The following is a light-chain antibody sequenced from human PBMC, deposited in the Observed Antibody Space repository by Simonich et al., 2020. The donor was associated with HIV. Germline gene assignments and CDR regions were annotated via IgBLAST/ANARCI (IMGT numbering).Light chain of an antibody. V-gene: IGKV3D-15*01. J-gene: IGKJ1*01. Sequence: EIVLTQSPGTLSLSPGERATLSCMASQSVSSSQLAWYQQKPGLAPRLLIYDASNRATGIPARFSGSGSGTDFTLTISSLQSEDFGVYYCQQYNKWPPTWTFGQGTKVEIK. CDR1: QSVSSS. CDR2: DAS. CDR3: QQYNKWPPTWT.